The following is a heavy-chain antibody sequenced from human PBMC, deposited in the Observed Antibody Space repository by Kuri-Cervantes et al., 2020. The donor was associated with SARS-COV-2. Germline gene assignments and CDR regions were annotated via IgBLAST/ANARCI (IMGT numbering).Heavy chain of an antibody. Sequence: ASVKVSCKASETTFPNYDINWVRQAPGQGLEWMGWMNPNSGNTGYAQKFQGRVTITRNTSISTAYMELSSLRAEDTAVYYCARDQVVEWRDYYYYMDVWGKGTTVTVSS. J-gene: IGHJ6*03. D-gene: IGHD2-15*01. CDR2: MNPNSGNT. CDR1: ETTFPNYD. V-gene: IGHV1-8*01. CDR3: ARDQVVEWRDYYYYMDV.